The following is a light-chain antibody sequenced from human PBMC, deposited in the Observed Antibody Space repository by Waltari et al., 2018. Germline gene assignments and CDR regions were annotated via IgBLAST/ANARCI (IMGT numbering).Light chain of an antibody. V-gene: IGLV2-14*01. Sequence: QSALTQPASVSGSPGQSITVPCTGTSSDVGGYQYVSWYQLHPGKAPKLIIYAVTNRPSGISNRFSGSKSGNTTSLTISGLQTEDEADYYCSSYTTTSTYVFGSGTKVTVL. CDR1: SSDVGGYQY. CDR2: AVT. J-gene: IGLJ1*01. CDR3: SSYTTTSTYV.